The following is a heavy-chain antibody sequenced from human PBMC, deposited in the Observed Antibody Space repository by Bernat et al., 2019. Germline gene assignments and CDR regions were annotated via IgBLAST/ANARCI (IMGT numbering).Heavy chain of an antibody. CDR2: ISYDGSNK. CDR3: ARDLRSWHYSNHNFDY. D-gene: IGHD4-11*01. V-gene: IGHV3-30-3*01. CDR1: GFTFSSYA. Sequence: QVQLVESGGGVVQPGRSLRLSCAASGFTFSSYAMHWVRQAPGKGLEWVAVISYDGSNKYYADSVKGRFTISRDNSKNTLYLQMNSLRAEDTAVYYCARDLRSWHYSNHNFDYWGQGTLVTVSS. J-gene: IGHJ4*02.